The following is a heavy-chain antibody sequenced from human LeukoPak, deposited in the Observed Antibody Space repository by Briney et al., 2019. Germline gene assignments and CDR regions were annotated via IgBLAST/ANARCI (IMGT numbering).Heavy chain of an antibody. CDR1: GFTFSDVW. J-gene: IGHJ4*02. Sequence: GGSLTLSWAASGFTFSDVWMTWVSQTPGRGLEWEASVRDDGREKSYVDSVRGRFPISRDNADNSLFLQMTSLRVEDTAVYYCARGGSDSGRYWVYWGQGTLVTVSS. CDR3: ARGGSDSGRYWVY. D-gene: IGHD6-25*01. CDR2: VRDDGREK. V-gene: IGHV3-7*01.